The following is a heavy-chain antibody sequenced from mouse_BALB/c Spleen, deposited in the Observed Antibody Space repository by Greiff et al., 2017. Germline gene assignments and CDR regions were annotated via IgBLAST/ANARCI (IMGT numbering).Heavy chain of an antibody. CDR3: ARRGYGSSLAY. D-gene: IGHD1-1*01. V-gene: IGHV5-6-2*01. CDR1: GFTFSSYY. CDR2: INSNGGST. Sequence: DVHLVESGGGLVKLGGSLKLSCAASGFTFSSYYMSWVRQTPEKRLELVAAINSNGGSTYYPDTVKGRFTISRDNAKNTLYLQMSSLKSEDTALYYCARRGYGSSLAYWGQGTLVTVSA. J-gene: IGHJ3*01.